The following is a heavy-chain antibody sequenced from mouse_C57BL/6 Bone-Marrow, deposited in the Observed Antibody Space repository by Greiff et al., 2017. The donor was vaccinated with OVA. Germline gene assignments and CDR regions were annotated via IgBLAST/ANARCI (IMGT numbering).Heavy chain of an antibody. CDR2: IYPRDGST. D-gene: IGHD3-1*01. J-gene: IGHJ2*01. Sequence: QVQLQQSGPELVKPGASVKLSCKASGYTFTSYDINWVKQRPGQGLEWIGWIYPRDGSTQYNEKFKGTATLTVDTSSSTAYMELHSLTAEDSAVYFCARRAGYFDYWGQGTTLTVSS. CDR1: GYTFTSYD. CDR3: ARRAGYFDY. V-gene: IGHV1-85*01.